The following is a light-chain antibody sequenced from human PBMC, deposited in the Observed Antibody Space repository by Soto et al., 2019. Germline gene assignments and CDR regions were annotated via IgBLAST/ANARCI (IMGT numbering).Light chain of an antibody. CDR2: DVS. J-gene: IGLJ1*01. CDR3: CRYAGSSTLV. V-gene: IGLV2-23*02. Sequence: QSVLTQPASVSGSPGQSITISCTGTSSDVASYNLVSWYQQHPGKAPKLMIYDVSKRPSGVSNRFSGTKSGNTASLTISGLQAEDDADYYCCRYAGSSTLVFGAGTKLTVL. CDR1: SSDVASYNL.